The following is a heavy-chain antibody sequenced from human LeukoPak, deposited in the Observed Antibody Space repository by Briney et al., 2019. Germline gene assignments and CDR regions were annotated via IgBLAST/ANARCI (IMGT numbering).Heavy chain of an antibody. V-gene: IGHV4-31*03. D-gene: IGHD3-22*01. J-gene: IGHJ6*03. CDR2: IYYSGST. Sequence: PSQTLSLTCTVSGGSISSGGYYWSWIRQHPGKGLEWIGYIYYSGSTYYNPSLKSRIPISVETSKSQLSRDVSSLTAPDPAVYYFSCPPPPRYYDSSGYYPSDYYYMDVWGKGTTVTVSS. CDR1: GGSISSGGYY. CDR3: SCPPPPRYYDSSGYYPSDYYYMDV.